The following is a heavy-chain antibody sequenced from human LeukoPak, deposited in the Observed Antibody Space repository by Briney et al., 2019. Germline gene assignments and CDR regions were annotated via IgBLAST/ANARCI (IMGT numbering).Heavy chain of an antibody. CDR2: IIPIFGTA. CDR3: ARDGGSYGVYYYYYMDV. V-gene: IGHV1-69*06. J-gene: IGHJ6*03. Sequence: ASVKVSCKASGGTFSSYAISWVRQAPGQGLEWMGGIIPIFGTANYAQKFQGRVTITADKSTSTAYMELSSLRSEDTAVYYCARDGGSYGVYYYYYMDVWGKGTTVTVSS. CDR1: GGTFSSYA. D-gene: IGHD5-18*01.